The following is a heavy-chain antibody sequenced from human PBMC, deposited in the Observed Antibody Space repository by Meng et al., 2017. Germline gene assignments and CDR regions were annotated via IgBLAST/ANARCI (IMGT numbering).Heavy chain of an antibody. Sequence: GESLKISCAASGFTFDDYTMHWVRQAPGKGLEWVSLISWDGGSTYYADSVKGRFTISRDNSKNSLYLQMNSLRTGDTALYYCAAQKSRITGDDAFDIWGQGTMVTVSS. CDR2: ISWDGGST. D-gene: IGHD7-27*01. CDR1: GFTFDDYT. V-gene: IGHV3-43*01. CDR3: AAQKSRITGDDAFDI. J-gene: IGHJ3*02.